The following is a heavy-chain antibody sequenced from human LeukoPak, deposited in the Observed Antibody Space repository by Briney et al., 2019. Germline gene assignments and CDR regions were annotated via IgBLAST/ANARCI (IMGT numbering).Heavy chain of an antibody. J-gene: IGHJ6*02. CDR2: ISGYNGNT. CDR1: GYTFTSYA. CDR3: ARGYSYGSDYYYGMDV. Sequence: GASVKVSCKASGYTFTSYAISWVRQPPGQRLEWMGWISGYNGNTKYAQKVQGRVTMTTDTSTSTAYMELRSLRSDDTAVYYCARGYSYGSDYYYGMDVWGQGTTVTVSS. V-gene: IGHV1-18*01. D-gene: IGHD5-18*01.